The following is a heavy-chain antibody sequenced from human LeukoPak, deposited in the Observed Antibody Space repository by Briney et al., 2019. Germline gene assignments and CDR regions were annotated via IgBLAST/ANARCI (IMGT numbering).Heavy chain of an antibody. V-gene: IGHV3-23*01. J-gene: IGHJ4*02. CDR2: ISGSGGST. D-gene: IGHD3-22*01. Sequence: GGSLRLSCAASGFTFSSYAMSWVRQAPGKGLEWVSAISGSGGSTYYADSVKGRFTISRDNAKNSLYLQMNSLRAEDTAVYYCASFYYYDSSGYYQSDYWGQGTLVTVSS. CDR1: GFTFSSYA. CDR3: ASFYYYDSSGYYQSDY.